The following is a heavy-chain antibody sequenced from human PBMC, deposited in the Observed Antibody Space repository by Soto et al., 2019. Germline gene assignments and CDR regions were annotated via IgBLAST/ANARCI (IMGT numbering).Heavy chain of an antibody. CDR1: GYSISSSNW. V-gene: IGHV4-28*03. J-gene: IGHJ6*02. D-gene: IGHD6-13*01. CDR3: SRVGAAGSGSVPPAPLGMDV. CDR2: IYYSGSA. Sequence: PSETLSLTCAVSGYSISSSNWWGWIRQPPGKGLEWIGNIYYSGSAYYNPSLKSRVTMSVDTSKNQFSLKLTSVTAADTAVYYCSRVGAAGSGSVPPAPLGMDVWGQGTTVTVSS.